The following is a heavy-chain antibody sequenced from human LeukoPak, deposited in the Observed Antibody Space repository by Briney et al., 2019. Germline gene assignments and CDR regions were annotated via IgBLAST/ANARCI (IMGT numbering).Heavy chain of an antibody. J-gene: IGHJ4*02. CDR3: ATIKRGNIFGYFDF. D-gene: IGHD5-18*01. CDR2: MLDTVTT. Sequence: PSETLSLTCAVSGASINTHYWSWIRQPPGEGLEWIGYMLDTVTTKDNPSLKSRFTLSADTSKNQFSLRLTSVTAADTAVYYCATIKRGNIFGYFDFWGQGIPVTVSS. CDR1: GASINTHY. V-gene: IGHV4-59*11.